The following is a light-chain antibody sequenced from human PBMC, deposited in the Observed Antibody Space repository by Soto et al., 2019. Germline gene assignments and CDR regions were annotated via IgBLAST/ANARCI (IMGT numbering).Light chain of an antibody. CDR2: AAS. V-gene: IGKV1-39*01. Sequence: DIQMTQSPSSLSASVGDRVTITCRASQSISSYLNWFQQKPGKAPKLLIYAASSLQSGVPSRFRGSGSGTDFTLTISSLQPEDFATYYCQQSYSTPPFFGQGTKLEIK. J-gene: IGKJ2*01. CDR3: QQSYSTPPF. CDR1: QSISSY.